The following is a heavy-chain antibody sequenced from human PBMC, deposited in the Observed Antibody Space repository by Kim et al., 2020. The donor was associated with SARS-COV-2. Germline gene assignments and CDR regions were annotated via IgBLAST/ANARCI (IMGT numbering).Heavy chain of an antibody. CDR1: GGSISSSSYY. Sequence: SETLSLTCTVSGGSISSSSYYWGWIRQPPGKVLEWIGSIYYSGSNYYNPPINSRATISVNTSNNLFSLKLSSATAADTAVYYCARSRGSYGPYWFDHWC. CDR2: IYYSGSN. J-gene: IGHJ5*02. D-gene: IGHD1-26*01. V-gene: IGHV4-39*01. CDR3: ARSRGSYGPYWFDH.